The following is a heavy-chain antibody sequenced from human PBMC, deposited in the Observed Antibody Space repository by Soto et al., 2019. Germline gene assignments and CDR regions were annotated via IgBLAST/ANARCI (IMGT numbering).Heavy chain of an antibody. V-gene: IGHV4-30-4*01. CDR3: ARDRIAAAGRGYYFDY. CDR2: IYYSGST. D-gene: IGHD6-13*01. J-gene: IGHJ4*02. Sequence: KASGSLSLTCTASGGSISSGVTSWGWIRQPPGKGLEWIGYIYYSGSTYYNPSLKSRVTISVDTSKNQFSLKLSSVTAADTAVYYCARDRIAAAGRGYYFDYWGQGTLVTVSS. CDR1: GGSISSGVTS.